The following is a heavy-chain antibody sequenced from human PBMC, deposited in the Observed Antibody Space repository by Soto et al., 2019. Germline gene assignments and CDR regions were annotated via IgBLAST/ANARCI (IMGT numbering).Heavy chain of an antibody. J-gene: IGHJ6*02. D-gene: IGHD3-10*01. CDR1: GGSISSYY. CDR3: ARGQAYLWFGELLSNFHGMDV. V-gene: IGHV4-59*01. Sequence: RSLTCTVSGGSISSYYWSWIRQPPGKGLEWIGYIYYSGSTNYNPSLKSRVTISVDTSKNQFSLKLSSVTAADTAVYYCARGQAYLWFGELLSNFHGMDVWGQGTTVTVSS. CDR2: IYYSGST.